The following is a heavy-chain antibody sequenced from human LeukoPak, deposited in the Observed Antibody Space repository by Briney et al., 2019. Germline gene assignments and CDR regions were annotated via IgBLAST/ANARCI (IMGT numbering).Heavy chain of an antibody. CDR3: AATFLDYYDSSGYFPSLDY. V-gene: IGHV1-58*02. Sequence: SLKVSCKASGFTFTSSAMQWVRQARGQRLEWIAWIVVGSSNTNYAQKFQERVTITRDMSTSTAYMELSSLRSEDTAVYYCAATFLDYYDSSGYFPSLDYWGQGTLVTVSS. D-gene: IGHD3-22*01. J-gene: IGHJ4*02. CDR1: GFTFTSSA. CDR2: IVVGSSNT.